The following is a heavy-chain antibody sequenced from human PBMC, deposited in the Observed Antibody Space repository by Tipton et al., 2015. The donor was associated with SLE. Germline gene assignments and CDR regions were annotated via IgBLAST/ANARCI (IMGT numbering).Heavy chain of an antibody. J-gene: IGHJ4*02. CDR1: GFTFSSYA. Sequence: SLRLSCAASGFTFSSYAMSWVRQAPGKGLEWVSAISGSGGSTYYADSVKGRFTISRDNSKNTLYLQMNSLRAEDTAVYYCAKGGSYYDFWSGYYELDYWGQGTLVTVSS. CDR3: AKGGSYYDFWSGYYELDY. CDR2: ISGSGGST. V-gene: IGHV3-23*01. D-gene: IGHD3-3*01.